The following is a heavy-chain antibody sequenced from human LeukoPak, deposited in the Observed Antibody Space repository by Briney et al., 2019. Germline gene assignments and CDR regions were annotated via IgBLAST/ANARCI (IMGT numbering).Heavy chain of an antibody. Sequence: PSETLSPTCTVSGGSISSYYWSWIRQPPGKGLEWIGYIYYSGSTNYNPSLKSRVTISVDASKNQFSLKLSSVTAADTAVYYCARDEGWTFDYWGQGTLVTVSS. CDR1: GGSISSYY. V-gene: IGHV4-59*01. J-gene: IGHJ4*02. CDR2: IYYSGST. CDR3: ARDEGWTFDY. D-gene: IGHD6-19*01.